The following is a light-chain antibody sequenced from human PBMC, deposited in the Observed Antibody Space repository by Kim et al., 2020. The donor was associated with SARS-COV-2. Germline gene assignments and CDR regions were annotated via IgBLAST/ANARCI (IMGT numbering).Light chain of an antibody. CDR2: AAS. V-gene: IGKV1-8*01. Sequence: ANRMTQSPSSFSASTGDRVTITCRASQGISSYLAWYQQKPGKAPKLLIYAASTLQSGVPSRFSGSGSGTDFTLTISCLQSEDFATYYCQQYYSYPLYTFGQGTKLEL. CDR3: QQYYSYPLYT. J-gene: IGKJ2*01. CDR1: QGISSY.